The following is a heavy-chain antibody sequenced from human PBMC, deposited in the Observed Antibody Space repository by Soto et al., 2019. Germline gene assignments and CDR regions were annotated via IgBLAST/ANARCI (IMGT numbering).Heavy chain of an antibody. V-gene: IGHV3-23*01. CDR2: ISGSGVST. J-gene: IGHJ4*02. Sequence: GGSLRLSCAASGFTFSSYAMSWVRQAPGKGLEWVSAISGSGVSTYYADSVKGRFTISRDNSKNTLYLQMNSLRAEDTAVYYCAKEGRPHIVVVVAAWVDWGQGTLVTVSS. CDR1: GFTFSSYA. D-gene: IGHD2-15*01. CDR3: AKEGRPHIVVVVAAWVD.